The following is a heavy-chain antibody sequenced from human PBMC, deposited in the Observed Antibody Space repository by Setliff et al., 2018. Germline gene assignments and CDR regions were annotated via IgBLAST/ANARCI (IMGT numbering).Heavy chain of an antibody. Sequence: GESLKIPCKGFGFSFTDFWIGWVRQMPGKGLEWMGLIYAGDSDTRYNPSFQGRVTMSADKSINTAYLQWSSLKASDTAIYYCARQKSTGSGNNWFDPWGQGTLVTVSS. V-gene: IGHV5-51*01. CDR3: ARQKSTGSGNNWFDP. D-gene: IGHD3-10*01. J-gene: IGHJ5*02. CDR2: IYAGDSDT. CDR1: GFSFTDFW.